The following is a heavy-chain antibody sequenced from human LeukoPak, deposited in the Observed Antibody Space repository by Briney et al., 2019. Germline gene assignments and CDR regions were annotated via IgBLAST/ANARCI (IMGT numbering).Heavy chain of an antibody. V-gene: IGHV4-59*01. CDR1: DGSISIYY. Sequence: PSETLSLTCTVLDGSISIYYWSWIRQPPGKGLEWIGYIYNSGSTNYNPSLKSRVTISADTSKNQFPLKLTSVTAADTAMYYCVRDRELTYWGQGTLVTVSS. CDR3: VRDRELTY. CDR2: IYNSGST. J-gene: IGHJ4*02. D-gene: IGHD5-24*01.